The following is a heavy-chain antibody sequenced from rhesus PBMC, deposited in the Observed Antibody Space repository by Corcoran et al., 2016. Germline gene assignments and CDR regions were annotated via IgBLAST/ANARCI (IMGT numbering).Heavy chain of an antibody. J-gene: IGHJ4*01. D-gene: IGHD1-44*01. CDR2: IGGRSGST. CDR1: SYSISSGYG. V-gene: IGHV4-127*01. Sequence: QVQLQQSGPGLVKPSETLSLTCAVSSYSISSGYGWSWIRQPPGKGLEWIGCIGGRSGSTNYNPSLKSRVTIAKDTSKNQFSLRLSSLTAADTAVYYCAREIVGTANLDYWGQGVLVTVSS. CDR3: AREIVGTANLDY.